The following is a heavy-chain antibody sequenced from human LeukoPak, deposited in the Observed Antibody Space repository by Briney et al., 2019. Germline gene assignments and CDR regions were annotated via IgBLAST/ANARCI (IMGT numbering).Heavy chain of an antibody. V-gene: IGHV3-49*03. Sequence: PGGSLRLSCTASGFTFGDYAMSWFRQAPGKGLEWVGFIRSKAYGGTTEYAASVKGRFTISRDDSKSIAYLQMNSLKTEDTAVYYCTRPYYGSGSYYGYFDYWGQGTLVTVSS. D-gene: IGHD3-10*01. CDR3: TRPYYGSGSYYGYFDY. CDR1: GFTFGDYA. CDR2: IRSKAYGGTT. J-gene: IGHJ4*02.